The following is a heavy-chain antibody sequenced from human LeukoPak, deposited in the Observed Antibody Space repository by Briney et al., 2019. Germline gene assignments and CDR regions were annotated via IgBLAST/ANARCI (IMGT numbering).Heavy chain of an antibody. D-gene: IGHD6-19*01. CDR2: ISYDGNKK. Sequence: GGSLRLSCAASGFTFSSHGMHWVRQAPGKGLEWVAVISYDGNKKYYADSVKGQFDISRDNSKNILYMQMNSLRTEDTAVYYCARDRDYYNSGGTMIDYWGQGTLVTVSS. V-gene: IGHV3-30*03. CDR3: ARDRDYYNSGGTMIDY. CDR1: GFTFSSHG. J-gene: IGHJ4*02.